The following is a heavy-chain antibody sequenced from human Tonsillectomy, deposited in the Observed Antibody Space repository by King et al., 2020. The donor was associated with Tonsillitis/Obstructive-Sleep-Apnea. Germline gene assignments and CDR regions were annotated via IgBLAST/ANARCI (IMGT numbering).Heavy chain of an antibody. D-gene: IGHD1-1*01. CDR1: GYTFTSYY. V-gene: IGHV1-46*01. Sequence: VQLVQSGAEVKKPGASAKVSCEASGYTFTSYYMHWLRQAPGQGPEWMGVISPSGGSTSYAQKFQGRVTMTRVTSTSTVYMELSSLRSEDTAVYYCARAPGTIGTTPFDYWGQGTLVTVSS. J-gene: IGHJ4*02. CDR3: ARAPGTIGTTPFDY. CDR2: ISPSGGST.